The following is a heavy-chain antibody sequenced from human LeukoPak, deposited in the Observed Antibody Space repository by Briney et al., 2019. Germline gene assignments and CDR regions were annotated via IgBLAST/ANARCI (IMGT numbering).Heavy chain of an antibody. V-gene: IGHV4-59*01. D-gene: IGHD5-12*01. CDR1: GGSISSYY. J-gene: IGHJ4*02. CDR2: IYYSGST. CDR3: ARAGFGGYKPFDY. Sequence: SETLSLTCTVSGGSISSYYWSWIRQPPGKGLEWIGYIYYSGSTNYNPSLKSRVTISVDTSKNQFSLKLSSVTAADTAVYYCARAGFGGYKPFDYWGQGTLVTVSS.